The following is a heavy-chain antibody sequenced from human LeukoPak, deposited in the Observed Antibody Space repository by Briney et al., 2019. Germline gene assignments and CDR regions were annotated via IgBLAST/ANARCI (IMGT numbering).Heavy chain of an antibody. D-gene: IGHD6-19*01. V-gene: IGHV3-23*01. J-gene: IGHJ4*02. CDR1: GFTFSSYA. CDR3: AKETIAGWYYFDY. CDR2: ISGSGGNI. Sequence: PGGSLRLSCTASGFTFSSYAMSWVRQAPGKGLEWVSGISGSGGNIYYPDSVKGRFTISRDNSKSTLFLQMNSLSDEDTAIYYCAKETIAGWYYFDYLGQGTLVTVSS.